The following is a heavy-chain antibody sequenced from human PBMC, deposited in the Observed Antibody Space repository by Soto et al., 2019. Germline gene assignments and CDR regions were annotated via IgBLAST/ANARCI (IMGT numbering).Heavy chain of an antibody. J-gene: IGHJ4*02. V-gene: IGHV6-1*01. CDR1: GDRVSRNTAA. D-gene: IGHD5-18*01. CDR3: ARDHGYSYGLPLDY. CDR2: TFYRSNWHT. Sequence: SPTLSLTFAISGDRVSRNTAAWNWIRQSPSRGLEWLGRTFYRSNWHTDYAHSGRSRISINPDTSKNHFSLQLESVTPEDTAVYYCARDHGYSYGLPLDYWGQGILVTVS.